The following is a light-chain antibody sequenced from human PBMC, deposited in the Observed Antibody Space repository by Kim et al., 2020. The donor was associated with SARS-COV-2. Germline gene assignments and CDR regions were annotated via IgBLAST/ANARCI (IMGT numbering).Light chain of an antibody. V-gene: IGLV2-23*01. CDR1: SSGIGSYSL. CDR3: CSHAGGGTML. J-gene: IGLJ2*01. Sequence: GQSITIACTGTSSGIGSYSLFVWYQQYPGEAPNLIIYEGSKRPSWVSPRCSGSKSGNTASLTISGLQAEDEADYYCCSHAGGGTMLFGGGTQLTVL. CDR2: EGS.